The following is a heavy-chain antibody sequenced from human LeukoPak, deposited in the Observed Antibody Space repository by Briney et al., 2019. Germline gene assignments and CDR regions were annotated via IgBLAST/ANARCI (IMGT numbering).Heavy chain of an antibody. J-gene: IGHJ6*03. Sequence: GGSLRLSCAASGFTFSSYRMHWVRQAPGKGLVWVSRINNDGSSTSYADSVQGRFTISRDNAKNTLYLQMNSLRAEDTALYYCARVARGDYYYYYMDVWGKGTTVTISS. D-gene: IGHD3-10*01. CDR2: INNDGSST. CDR1: GFTFSSYR. V-gene: IGHV3-74*01. CDR3: ARVARGDYYYYYMDV.